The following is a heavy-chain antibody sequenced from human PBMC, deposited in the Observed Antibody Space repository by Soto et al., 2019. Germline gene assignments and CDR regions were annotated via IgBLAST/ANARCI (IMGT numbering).Heavy chain of an antibody. CDR2: IYYSAST. J-gene: IGHJ3*02. CDR3: ARLMADYYGSSGYYNHDAFDI. V-gene: IGHV4-39*01. Sequence: SETLSLTCTVSGASISSSSYYWGWIRQPPGKGLEGIGSIYYSASTYYNPSLKSRVTISVDRSKNQFSLKLSSVTAADTAVYYCARLMADYYGSSGYYNHDAFDIWGQGTMVTVSS. D-gene: IGHD3-22*01. CDR1: GASISSSSYY.